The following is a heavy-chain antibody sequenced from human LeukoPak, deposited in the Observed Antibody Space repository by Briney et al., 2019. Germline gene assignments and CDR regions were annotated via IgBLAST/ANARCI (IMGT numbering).Heavy chain of an antibody. D-gene: IGHD3-16*02. J-gene: IGHJ4*02. V-gene: IGHV3-64D*06. CDR2: ISNNGGRT. CDR1: GFTFSSYA. Sequence: PGGSLGLSCSASGFTFSSYAMHWVRQAPGKGLENVSGISNNGGRTNYADSVKGRFTISRDNSKNTLYLQMRSLRAEDTAVYYCVKYSSSYCWGTYRYFDYWGQETLVTVSS. CDR3: VKYSSSYCWGTYRYFDY.